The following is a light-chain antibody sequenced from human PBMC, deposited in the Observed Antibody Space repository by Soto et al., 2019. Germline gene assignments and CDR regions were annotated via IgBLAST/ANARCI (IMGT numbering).Light chain of an antibody. J-gene: IGLJ1*01. V-gene: IGLV2-8*01. CDR2: EVS. Sequence: QSVLTQPPSASGSPGQSVTISCTGTSSDVGGYYYVSWYQHQPGKAPKLLIYEVSKRPSGVPHRFSGSKSGNTASLTVSGLQAEDEADYYCSSYAGCNVYVFGTGTKVTVL. CDR3: SSYAGCNVYV. CDR1: SSDVGGYYY.